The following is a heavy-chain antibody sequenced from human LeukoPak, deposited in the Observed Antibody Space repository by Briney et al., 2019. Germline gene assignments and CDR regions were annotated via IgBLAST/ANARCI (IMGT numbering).Heavy chain of an antibody. J-gene: IGHJ4*02. D-gene: IGHD3/OR15-3a*01. CDR2: IKSDATNT. CDR1: GFTLSSFW. CDR3: ARGGWTSSVHFET. Sequence: PGGSLRLSCATSGFTLSSFWMHWVRQAPGKGLEWVSGIKSDATNTNYADSVKGRFTISRDNTKNTLYLQMNSLGAEDTAVYSCARGGWTSSVHFETGGQGALVTVST. V-gene: IGHV3-74*01.